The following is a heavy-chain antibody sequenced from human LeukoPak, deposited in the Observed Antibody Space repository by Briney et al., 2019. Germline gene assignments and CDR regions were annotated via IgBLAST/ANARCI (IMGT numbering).Heavy chain of an antibody. J-gene: IGHJ5*02. CDR1: GGSISSGGYS. D-gene: IGHD3-22*01. V-gene: IGHV4-30-2*01. CDR3: ARGGYYDSSGPIPPKWFDP. CDR2: IYHSGST. Sequence: SETLSLTCAVSGGSISSGGYSWSWIRQPPGKGLEWIGYIYHSGSTYYNPSLKSRVTISVDRSKNQFSLKLSSVTAADTAVYYCARGGYYDSSGPIPPKWFDPWGQGTLVTVSS.